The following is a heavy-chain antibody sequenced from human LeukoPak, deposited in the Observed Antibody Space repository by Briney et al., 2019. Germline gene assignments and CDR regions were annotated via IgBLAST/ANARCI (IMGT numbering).Heavy chain of an antibody. Sequence: GGSLRLSCAASGFTFSSYAMSWVRQAPGKGLEWVSTISGSGANTYYADSVKGRFTISRDNSKNTLCVQMNSLRADDTAVYHCAKDLLPDTVITRGSFNSWGQGTLATVS. J-gene: IGHJ5*01. V-gene: IGHV3-23*01. CDR1: GFTFSSYA. D-gene: IGHD4-17*01. CDR2: ISGSGANT. CDR3: AKDLLPDTVITRGSFNS.